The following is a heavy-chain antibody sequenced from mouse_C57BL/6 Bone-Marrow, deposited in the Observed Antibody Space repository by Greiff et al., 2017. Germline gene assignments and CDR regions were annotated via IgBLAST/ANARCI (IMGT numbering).Heavy chain of an antibody. J-gene: IGHJ4*01. CDR3: ARGSTTVVATDDYAMDY. D-gene: IGHD1-1*01. CDR1: GYTFTSYW. CDR2: LPPNSGST. V-gene: IGHV1-64*01. Sequence: QVQLQQPGAELVKPGASVKLSCKASGYTFTSYWMHWVKQRPGQGLEWIGMLPPNSGSTHYTAKFKSKAPMTVDKSSSTAYMQLSMLTSEDAAVYYCARGSTTVVATDDYAMDYWGQGTSVTVAS.